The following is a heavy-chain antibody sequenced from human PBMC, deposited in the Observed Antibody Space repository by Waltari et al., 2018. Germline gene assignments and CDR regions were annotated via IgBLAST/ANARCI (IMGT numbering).Heavy chain of an antibody. J-gene: IGHJ4*02. CDR3: AKGFDRASFDY. V-gene: IGHV3-23*03. CDR1: GFICSSYT. D-gene: IGHD3-22*01. CDR2: FHGGGDT. Sequence: EVQLLESGGGLVQPGGSLRLSGAASGFICSSYTMTWVRPAPGKGLEWVSVFHGGGDTGYADSVKGRFTISRDNSNNMLYLKMNSLRPEDTAVYYCAKGFDRASFDYWGQGALVTVSS.